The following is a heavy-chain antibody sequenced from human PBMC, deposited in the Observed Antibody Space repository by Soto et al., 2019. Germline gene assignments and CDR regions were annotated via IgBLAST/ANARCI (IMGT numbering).Heavy chain of an antibody. CDR3: AAGRDYDFWSGYPHYIDY. CDR1: GFTFTSSA. Sequence: SVKVSCKASGFTFTSSAMQWVRQARGQRLEWIGWIVVGSGNTNYAQKFQERVTITRDMSTSTAYMELSSLRSEDTAVYYCAAGRDYDFWSGYPHYIDYWGQGTLVTVSS. D-gene: IGHD3-3*01. J-gene: IGHJ4*02. CDR2: IVVGSGNT. V-gene: IGHV1-58*02.